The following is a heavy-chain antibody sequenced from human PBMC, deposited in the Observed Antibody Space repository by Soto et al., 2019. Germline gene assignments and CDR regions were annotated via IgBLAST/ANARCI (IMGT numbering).Heavy chain of an antibody. CDR2: IYYSGST. D-gene: IGHD3-3*01. V-gene: IGHV4-31*03. Sequence: QVQLQESGPGLVKPSQTLSLTCTVSGGSISSGGYYWSWIRQHPGKGLEWIGYIYYSGSTYYNPSLTSRVTISVDTSKNQFSLKLSSVTAADTAVYYGAREGIGTIFGVVPSYFDYWGQGTLVTVSS. CDR1: GGSISSGGYY. J-gene: IGHJ4*02. CDR3: AREGIGTIFGVVPSYFDY.